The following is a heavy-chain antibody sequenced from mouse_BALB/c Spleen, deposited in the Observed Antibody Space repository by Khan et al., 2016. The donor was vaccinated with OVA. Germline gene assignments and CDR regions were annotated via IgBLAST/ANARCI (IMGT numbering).Heavy chain of an antibody. CDR2: INTYTGES. Sequence: QIQLVQSGPELKKPGETVKISCKASGYTFTNYGMNWVKQAPGKGLKWMGWINTYTGESTYADDFNGRFAFSLETSASTAYLRITNLKNEDTATYFCARVGYNGTMDYWGQGTSVTVSS. V-gene: IGHV9-3-1*01. D-gene: IGHD2-14*01. J-gene: IGHJ4*01. CDR1: GYTFTNYG. CDR3: ARVGYNGTMDY.